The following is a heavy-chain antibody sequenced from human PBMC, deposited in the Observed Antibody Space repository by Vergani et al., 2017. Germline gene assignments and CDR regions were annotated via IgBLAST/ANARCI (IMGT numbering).Heavy chain of an antibody. CDR2: IWYDGSNK. V-gene: IGHV3-33*01. CDR1: GFTFSSYG. Sequence: QVQLVESGGGVVQPGRSLRLSCAASGFTFSSYGMHWVRQAPGKGLEWVAVIWYDGSNKYYADYVKGRFTISRDNSKNTLYLQMNSLRAEDTAVYYCTSYIVANAFDIWGQGTMVTVSS. D-gene: IGHD5-12*01. CDR3: TSYIVANAFDI. J-gene: IGHJ3*02.